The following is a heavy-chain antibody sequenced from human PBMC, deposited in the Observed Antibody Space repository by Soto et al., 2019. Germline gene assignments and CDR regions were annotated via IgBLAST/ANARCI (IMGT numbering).Heavy chain of an antibody. Sequence: EVQLVESGGGLVQPGGSLRLSCSASGFTFSSYAMHWVRQAPGKGLEYVSAISSNGGSTYYADSVKGRFTISRDNSKNTLYLQRSSLRAEDTAVYYCVKDGLIDYYDFWSGPGGFDPWGQGTLVTVSS. J-gene: IGHJ5*02. CDR2: ISSNGGST. V-gene: IGHV3-64D*06. CDR1: GFTFSSYA. CDR3: VKDGLIDYYDFWSGPGGFDP. D-gene: IGHD3-3*01.